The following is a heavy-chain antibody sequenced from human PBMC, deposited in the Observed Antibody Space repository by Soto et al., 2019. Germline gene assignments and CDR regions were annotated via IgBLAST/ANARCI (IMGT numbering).Heavy chain of an antibody. Sequence: TLSLTCTVSGGSITTGGSYWSWIRQHPGKGLEWIGNIYHSGNTYYNPSLKSRLTISVDTSKNHFSLMVDSVTAADTAVYYCARARFQVLYGKPYFDSWGQGTLVTVSS. J-gene: IGHJ4*02. CDR1: GGSITTGGSY. CDR3: ARARFQVLYGKPYFDS. V-gene: IGHV4-31*03. CDR2: IYHSGNT. D-gene: IGHD2-2*02.